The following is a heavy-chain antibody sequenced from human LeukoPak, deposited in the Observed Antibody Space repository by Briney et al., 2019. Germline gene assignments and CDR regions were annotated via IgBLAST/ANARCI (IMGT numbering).Heavy chain of an antibody. CDR3: AKDPRVGSRVATPCH. Sequence: GGSLRLSCAASGLTFSSYAMSWVRQAPGKGLEWVSAISGSGGSTYYADSVKGRFTISRDNSKSTLFLQMNSLRAEDTAVYYCAKDPRVGSRVATPCHWGQGTLVTVSS. J-gene: IGHJ4*02. D-gene: IGHD5-24*01. CDR1: GLTFSSYA. V-gene: IGHV3-23*01. CDR2: ISGSGGST.